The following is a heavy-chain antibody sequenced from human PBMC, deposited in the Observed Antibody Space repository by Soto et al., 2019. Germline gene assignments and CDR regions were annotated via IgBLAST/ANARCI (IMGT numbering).Heavy chain of an antibody. V-gene: IGHV5-10-1*01. Sequence: GESLRISCEGSGYNFPSSWIPWFRHMPGKGLEWMGNIDPSDSYTNYSPSFQGHVTISADKSISTAYLQWSSLKVSDTAMYYCARRSSSSGLNFDYWGQGTLVTVSS. J-gene: IGHJ4*02. D-gene: IGHD6-6*01. CDR3: ARRSSSSGLNFDY. CDR1: GYNFPSSW. CDR2: IDPSDSYT.